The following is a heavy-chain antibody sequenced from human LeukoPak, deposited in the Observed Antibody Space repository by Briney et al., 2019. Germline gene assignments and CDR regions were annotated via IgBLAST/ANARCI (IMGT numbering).Heavy chain of an antibody. D-gene: IGHD6-6*01. Sequence: PGGSLRLSCAASGFTLSSYWMSWVRQAPGKGLEWVANINQDVSEKSYVDSVKGRFTISRDNAKNSLFLQMNSLRAEDTAVYYCARINSSSSPHFDYWGQGTLVTVSS. CDR3: ARINSSSSPHFDY. CDR1: GFTLSSYW. V-gene: IGHV3-7*01. CDR2: INQDVSEK. J-gene: IGHJ4*02.